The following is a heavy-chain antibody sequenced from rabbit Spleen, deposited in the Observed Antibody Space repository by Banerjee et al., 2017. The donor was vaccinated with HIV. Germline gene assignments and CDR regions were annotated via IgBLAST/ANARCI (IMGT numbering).Heavy chain of an antibody. CDR2: IYTGSSGGT. J-gene: IGHJ4*01. Sequence: QSLEESGGDLVKPGASLTLTCTASGFSFSSSYYMCWVRQAPGKGLEWIGCIYTGSSGGTWYANWARGRFTISKTSSTTVTLQMTSLTAADTATYFCARDMTNYGTIGHAWNLWGPGTLVTVS. CDR3: ARDMTNYGTIGHAWNL. D-gene: IGHD7-1*01. CDR1: GFSFSSSYY. V-gene: IGHV1S40*01.